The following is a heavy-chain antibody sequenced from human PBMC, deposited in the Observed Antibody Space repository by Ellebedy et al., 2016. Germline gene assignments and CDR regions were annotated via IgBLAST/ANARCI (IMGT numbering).Heavy chain of an antibody. Sequence: GGSLRLSCAASGFTFSSYSMNWVRQAPGKGLEWVSYISSSSSTIYYADSVKGRFTISRDNAKNSLYLQMNSLRDVDTAVYYCARGVALPYDFWSGYYYYGMDVWGQGTTVTVSS. CDR3: ARGVALPYDFWSGYYYYGMDV. CDR2: ISSSSSTI. D-gene: IGHD3-3*01. J-gene: IGHJ6*02. V-gene: IGHV3-48*02. CDR1: GFTFSSYS.